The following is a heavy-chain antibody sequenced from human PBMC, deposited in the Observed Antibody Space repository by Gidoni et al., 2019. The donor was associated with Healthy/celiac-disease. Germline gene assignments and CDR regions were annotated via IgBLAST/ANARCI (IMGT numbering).Heavy chain of an antibody. CDR3: ARGGSGYYYYYGMDV. V-gene: IGHV4-34*01. CDR2: INHSGST. J-gene: IGHJ6*02. D-gene: IGHD2-15*01. CDR1: GGSFSGYY. Sequence: QVQLQQWGAGLLKPSETLSLTCAVYGGSFSGYYWSWIRQPPGKGLEWIGEINHSGSTNYNPSLKSRVTIAVDTSKNQFSLKLSSVTAADTAVYYCARGGSGYYYYYGMDVWGQGTTVTVSS.